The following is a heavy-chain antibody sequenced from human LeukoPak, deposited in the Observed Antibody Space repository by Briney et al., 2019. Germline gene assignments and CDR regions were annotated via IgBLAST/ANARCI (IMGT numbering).Heavy chain of an antibody. CDR1: GFTFSSYA. V-gene: IGHV3-23*01. CDR2: ISGSGGST. D-gene: IGHD2-2*01. Sequence: PGGSLRLSCAASGFTFSSYAMSWVRQAPGKGLEWVSAISGSGGSTYYADSVKGRFTISRDNSKNTLYLQMNSLRAEDTAVYYCANMGVVVPAAVDFDYWGQGALVTVSS. CDR3: ANMGVVVPAAVDFDY. J-gene: IGHJ4*02.